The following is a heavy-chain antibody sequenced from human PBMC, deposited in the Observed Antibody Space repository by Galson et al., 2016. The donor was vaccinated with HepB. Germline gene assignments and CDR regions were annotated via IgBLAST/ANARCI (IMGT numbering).Heavy chain of an antibody. CDR2: ISSSSSYI. V-gene: IGHV3-21*01. Sequence: SLRLSCAASGFTFSSYSMNWVRQAPGKGLEWVSSISSSSSYIYYADSVKGRFTISRDNAKNSLYLQMNSLRAEDTAVYYCARATSEEKIVGATTYYYYYGMDVWGQGTTVTVSS. CDR3: ARATSEEKIVGATTYYYYYGMDV. D-gene: IGHD1-26*01. CDR1: GFTFSSYS. J-gene: IGHJ6*02.